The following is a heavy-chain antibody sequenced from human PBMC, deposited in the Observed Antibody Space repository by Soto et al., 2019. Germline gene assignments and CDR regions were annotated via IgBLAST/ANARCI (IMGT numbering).Heavy chain of an antibody. CDR3: EHRLGGYTCSDGYLDC. CDR1: GFALTAHPVG. CDR2: IYWDDDK. D-gene: IGHD2-2*02. Sequence: QITLNASGPTEVKPTHTRTLTCSFSGFALTAHPVGVAWIRQPPGKPLEWLAVIYWDDDKRYNPYLRSRLTITKDSSKNQVVLTVTNMDPVDTGTYYCEHRLGGYTCSDGYLDCWGQGILVSVSS. J-gene: IGHJ4*02. V-gene: IGHV2-5*02.